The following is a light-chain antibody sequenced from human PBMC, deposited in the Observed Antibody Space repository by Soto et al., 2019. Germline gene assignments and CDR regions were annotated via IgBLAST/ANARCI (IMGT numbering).Light chain of an antibody. V-gene: IGKV1-12*01. CDR3: QQGNRFPLT. CDR2: AAS. CDR1: QGISSW. J-gene: IGKJ4*01. Sequence: DIQMTQSPSSVSASVGDRVTITCRASQGISSWLAWFQQKPGEAPRLLVYAASSLHSGVPSRFSGSGSGTEFTLTISSLQPEDFATYYCQQGNRFPLTFGGGTKVEIK.